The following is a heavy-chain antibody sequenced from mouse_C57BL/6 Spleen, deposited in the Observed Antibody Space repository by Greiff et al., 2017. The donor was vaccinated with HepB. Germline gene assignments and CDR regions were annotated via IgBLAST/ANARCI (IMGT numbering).Heavy chain of an antibody. J-gene: IGHJ3*01. CDR1: GFTFSDYG. V-gene: IGHV5-17*01. Sequence: EVQLVESGGGLVKPGGSLKLSCAASGFTFSDYGMHWVRQAPEKGLEWVAYISSGSSTTYYADTVKGRFTISRDNAKNTLFLQMTSLRSEDTAMYYCASYGNYAYWGQGTLVTVSA. D-gene: IGHD2-1*01. CDR3: ASYGNYAY. CDR2: ISSGSSTT.